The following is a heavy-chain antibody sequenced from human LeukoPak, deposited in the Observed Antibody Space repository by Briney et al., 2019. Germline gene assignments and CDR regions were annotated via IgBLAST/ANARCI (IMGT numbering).Heavy chain of an antibody. CDR3: VRAMRIAATGTFYFDY. CDR2: TYYRSKWYN. V-gene: IGHV6-1*01. CDR1: GDSVSSNSAA. J-gene: IGHJ4*02. Sequence: SQTLSLTCAISGDSVSSNSAAWNWIRQSPSRGLEWLGRTYYRSKWYNDSAVSVKSRITINPDTSKNQFSLQLNSVTPEDTAVYYCVRAMRIAATGTFYFDYWGQGTLVTVSS. D-gene: IGHD1/OR15-1a*01.